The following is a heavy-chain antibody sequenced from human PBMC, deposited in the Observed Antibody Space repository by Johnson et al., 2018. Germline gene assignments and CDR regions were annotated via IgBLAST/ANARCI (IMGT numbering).Heavy chain of an antibody. CDR2: IYPDDSDT. V-gene: IGHV5-51*01. CDR1: GYRFTTYW. CDR3: ARQVDTALFGYYYMDL. D-gene: IGHD5-18*01. Sequence: EVQLLESGAEVKKPGESLKISCKGSGYRFTTYWIGWVRQMPGKGLEWMGIIYPDDSDTRYSPSFQGQVTISADKSINTAYLQWSSLRASDTAMYYCARQVDTALFGYYYMDLWGNGTTVTVSS. J-gene: IGHJ6*03.